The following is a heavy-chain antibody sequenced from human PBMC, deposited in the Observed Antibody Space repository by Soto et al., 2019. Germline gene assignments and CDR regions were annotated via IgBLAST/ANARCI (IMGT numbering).Heavy chain of an antibody. CDR2: IYSGGST. CDR3: ARGWPHLDC. CDR1: GFTVSSNY. V-gene: IGHV3-53*01. J-gene: IGHJ4*02. Sequence: PGGSLRLSCAASGFTVSSNYMSWVRQAPGKGLEWVSVIYSGGSTFYADSVKGRFTISRDNSKNMVYLQMNRMRAEDTAVYYCARGWPHLDCWGQGTLVTVSS.